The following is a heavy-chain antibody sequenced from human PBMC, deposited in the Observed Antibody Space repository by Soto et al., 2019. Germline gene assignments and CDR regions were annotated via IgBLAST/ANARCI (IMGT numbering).Heavy chain of an antibody. CDR3: TRWLLDYYYGMDV. V-gene: IGHV5-51*01. CDR2: IYPGDSDT. Sequence: PGESLKISCKGSGYSFTSYWIGWVRQMPGKGLEWMGIIYPGDSDTRYSPSFQGQVTISADKSISTAYLQWSSLKASYTAMYYCTRWLLDYYYGMDVWGQGTTVTVSS. CDR1: GYSFTSYW. J-gene: IGHJ6*02. D-gene: IGHD3-22*01.